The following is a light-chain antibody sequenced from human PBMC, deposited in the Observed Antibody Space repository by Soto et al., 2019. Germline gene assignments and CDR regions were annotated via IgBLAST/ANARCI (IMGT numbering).Light chain of an antibody. J-gene: IGLJ2*01. CDR2: DVS. V-gene: IGLV2-14*03. CDR1: SSDVGAYNY. Sequence: QSALTQPASVSGSPGQSITLSCTGTSSDVGAYNYVSWYQQHPGKAPKLMIYDVSIRPSGISSRFSGSKSGNTASLTISGLQAEDEADYYCSSYTTSDTLVFGGGTKLTVL. CDR3: SSYTTSDTLV.